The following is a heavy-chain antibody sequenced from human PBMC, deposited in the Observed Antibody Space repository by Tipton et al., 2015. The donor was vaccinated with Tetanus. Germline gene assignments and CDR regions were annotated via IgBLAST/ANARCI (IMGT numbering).Heavy chain of an antibody. CDR1: GYTFPSYG. CDR2: INTYNGNT. CDR3: ARVVIGTRPFDY. D-gene: IGHD6-6*01. V-gene: IGHV1-18*01. J-gene: IGHJ4*02. Sequence: QLVQSGAEVKEPGASVKVSCKTSGYTFPSYGITWVRQAPGQGLEWMGWINTYNGNTSYAQKLQGRVTMTTDRSTRTAYMELRSLRSDDTAVYYCARVVIGTRPFDYWGQGTLVTVSS.